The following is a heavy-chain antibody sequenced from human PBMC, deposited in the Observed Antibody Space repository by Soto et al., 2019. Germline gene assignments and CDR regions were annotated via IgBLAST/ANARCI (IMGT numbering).Heavy chain of an antibody. D-gene: IGHD2-2*01. Sequence: GGSLRLSCAASGFNFNAYVMNWVRQAPGKGLEWVSIISFTGDSRYYADSVKDRFTISRDNSQNTLYLQMNSLRAEDTAVYYCAKKSCSSPGCPYGMDVWGQGTTVTVS. CDR3: AKKSCSSPGCPYGMDV. V-gene: IGHV3-23*01. CDR1: GFNFNAYV. J-gene: IGHJ6*02. CDR2: ISFTGDSR.